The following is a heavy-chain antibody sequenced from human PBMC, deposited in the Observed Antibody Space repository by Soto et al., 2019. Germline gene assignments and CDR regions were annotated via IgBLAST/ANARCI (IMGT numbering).Heavy chain of an antibody. J-gene: IGHJ4*02. Sequence: QVQLVQSGAEVKKPGASVKVSCKASGYTFTSYDINWVRQATGQGLEWMGWMNPNSDNTGYAQKFQGRLTKNKNTPQTPAYMGPSRLRSEDTAVYYWAGERGGGYFDYWGQGILVTVSS. V-gene: IGHV1-8*01. CDR1: GYTFTSYD. D-gene: IGHD3-10*01. CDR2: MNPNSDNT. CDR3: AGERGGGYFDY.